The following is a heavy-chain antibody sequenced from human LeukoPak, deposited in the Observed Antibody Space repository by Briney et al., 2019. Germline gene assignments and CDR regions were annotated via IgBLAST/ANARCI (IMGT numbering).Heavy chain of an antibody. J-gene: IGHJ4*02. Sequence: SVKVSCKASGGTFSSYAISWVRQAPGQGLEWMGGIIPIFGTANYAQKFQGRVTITADESTSTAYMELSSLRSEDTAVYYCARGVQLRYYFDYWGQGTLVTVSS. CDR3: ARGVQLRYYFDY. CDR2: IIPIFGTA. V-gene: IGHV1-69*13. D-gene: IGHD5-18*01. CDR1: GGTFSSYA.